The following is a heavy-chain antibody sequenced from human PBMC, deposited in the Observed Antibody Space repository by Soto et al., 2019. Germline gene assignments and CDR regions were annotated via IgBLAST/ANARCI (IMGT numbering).Heavy chain of an antibody. CDR3: ARGDGDYYDGNGYLGRH. CDR1: GFTFSNYW. Sequence: PGGSLRLSCAASGFTFSNYWMHWVRQAPGKGLVWVARIKSDGSGTIYADSVKGRLTISRDNARNTLYLQMNSLRAEDTAVYFCARGDGDYYDGNGYLGRHWGQGTLVTVSS. J-gene: IGHJ4*02. D-gene: IGHD3-22*01. CDR2: IKSDGSGT. V-gene: IGHV3-74*01.